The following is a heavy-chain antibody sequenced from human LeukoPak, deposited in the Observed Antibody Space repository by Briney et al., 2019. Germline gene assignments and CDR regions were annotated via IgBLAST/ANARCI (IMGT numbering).Heavy chain of an antibody. D-gene: IGHD6-13*01. CDR1: GASISFYY. J-gene: IGHJ3*02. CDR2: IYYSGST. Sequence: SETVSLTCTVSGASISFYYWSWIRQPPGKGLEWIGYIYYSGSTNYNPSLKSRVTMSIDTSKNQCSLNLNSVTAADTAVYYCALDSSGWSDDSFDIWGHGTMVTVSS. V-gene: IGHV4-59*01. CDR3: ALDSSGWSDDSFDI.